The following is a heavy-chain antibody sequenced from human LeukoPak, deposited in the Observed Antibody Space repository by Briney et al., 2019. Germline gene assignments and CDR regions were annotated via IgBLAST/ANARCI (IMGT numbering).Heavy chain of an antibody. CDR1: GFTFSSYG. V-gene: IGHV3-33*01. CDR2: IWYDGSNK. Sequence: QSGGSLRLSCAASGFTFSSYGMHWVRQAPGKGLEWVAVIWYDGSNKYYADSVKGRFTISRDNSKNTLYLQMNSLRAEDTAVYYCATLAAAGIGELSFEFDYWGQGTLVTVSS. J-gene: IGHJ4*02. CDR3: ATLAAAGIGELSFEFDY. D-gene: IGHD6-13*01.